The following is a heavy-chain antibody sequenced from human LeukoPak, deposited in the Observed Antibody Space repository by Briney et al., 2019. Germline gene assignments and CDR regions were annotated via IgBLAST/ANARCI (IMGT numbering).Heavy chain of an antibody. CDR1: GFTFRSYE. CDR3: AKSARLMKGVVEVTALDD. CDR2: LSSSGSAF. V-gene: IGHV3-48*03. J-gene: IGHJ4*02. Sequence: GGSLTLSCEDSGFTFRSYEMNWVRQAPGKGLEWIAYLSSSGSAFSYADSVKGRFTIARDNAKNSVYLEMNSLRADDTAVYYCAKSARLMKGVVEVTALDDWGQGTLVTVSS. D-gene: IGHD3-3*01.